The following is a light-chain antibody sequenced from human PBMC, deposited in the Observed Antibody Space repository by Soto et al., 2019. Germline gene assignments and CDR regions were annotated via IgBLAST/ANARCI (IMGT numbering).Light chain of an antibody. CDR2: GAS. V-gene: IGKV3-20*01. CDR1: QSVSSSY. Sequence: EIVLTQSPGTVSLSPGERATLSCRASQSVSSSYLAWYQQKPGQAPRLLIYGASSRATGIPDRFSGSGSGTEFTLTINSLQSEDFAVYYCQQYNNWPRTFGQGTKVDIK. J-gene: IGKJ1*01. CDR3: QQYNNWPRT.